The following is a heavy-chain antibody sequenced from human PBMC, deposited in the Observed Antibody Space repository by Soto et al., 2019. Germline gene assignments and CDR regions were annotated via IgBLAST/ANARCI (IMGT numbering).Heavy chain of an antibody. D-gene: IGHD2-2*01. V-gene: IGHV3-23*01. CDR3: ANAPPYGSSTSCSREEYYYYYIDF. Sequence: EVQLLESGGGVVQPGGSLRLSCAASGFTFSSYAMSWVRQAPGKGLEWVSAIRGSGGSTYYADSVKGRFTISGDNSKNKLYLQMTRVSAEDTAVYYCANAPPYGSSTSCSREEYYYYYIDFWGNGTTVTVSS. CDR2: IRGSGGST. J-gene: IGHJ6*03. CDR1: GFTFSSYA.